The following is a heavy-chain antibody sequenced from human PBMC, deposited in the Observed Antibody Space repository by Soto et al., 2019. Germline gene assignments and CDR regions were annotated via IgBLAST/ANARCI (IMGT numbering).Heavy chain of an antibody. J-gene: IGHJ6*02. V-gene: IGHV4-39*07. CDR3: AGWIQLQQYYYYGMDV. CDR2: IYHSGST. Sequence: SETLSLTCTVSGGSISSSSYYWGWIRQPPGKGLKWIGRIYHSGSTNYNPSLKSRVTISVDKSKNQFSLKLSSVTAADTAVYYCAGWIQLQQYYYYGMDVWGQGTTVTVS. D-gene: IGHD5-18*01. CDR1: GGSISSSSYY.